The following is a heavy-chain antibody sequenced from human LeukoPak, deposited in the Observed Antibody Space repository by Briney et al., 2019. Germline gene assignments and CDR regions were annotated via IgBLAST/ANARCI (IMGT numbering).Heavy chain of an antibody. V-gene: IGHV3-30*02. J-gene: IGHJ4*02. CDR2: LRYDGSNK. D-gene: IGHD2-2*01. Sequence: GSXRLSCAASGFTFSSYGMHWVRQAPGKGLEWVAFLRYDGSNKDYADSVKGRFTISRDNSKNTLYLQMNSLRAEDTAVYYCAKDLYCSSTSCFLYWGQGTLVTVSS. CDR3: AKDLYCSSTSCFLY. CDR1: GFTFSSYG.